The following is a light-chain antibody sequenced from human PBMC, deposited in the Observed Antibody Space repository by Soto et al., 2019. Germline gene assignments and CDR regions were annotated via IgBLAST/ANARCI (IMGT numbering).Light chain of an antibody. CDR2: GAS. J-gene: IGKJ1*01. CDR3: QQYGSSPT. Sequence: EIALTQSPGTLSLSPGERATLLCRASQSVSSSYLAWYQQIPGQPTRLLIYGASSRATGIPDRFSGSGSGTDFPPTISRLQPEDFVVYYCQQYGSSPTFGQGTKVDIK. CDR1: QSVSSSY. V-gene: IGKV3-20*01.